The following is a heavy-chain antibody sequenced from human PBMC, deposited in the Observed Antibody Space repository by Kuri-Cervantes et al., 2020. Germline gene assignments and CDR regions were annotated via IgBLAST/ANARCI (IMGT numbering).Heavy chain of an antibody. J-gene: IGHJ4*02. CDR1: GSTFTSYW. V-gene: IGHV3-7*01. Sequence: GGSLRLSCVASGSTFTSYWINWVRQAPGKGLEWVASIKESESDKYYVDSVKGRFTISRDNAKNSLYLQMSSLRAEDTAVYYCARHGLWSFDSWGQGTLVTVSS. D-gene: IGHD3/OR15-3a*01. CDR2: IKESESDK. CDR3: ARHGLWSFDS.